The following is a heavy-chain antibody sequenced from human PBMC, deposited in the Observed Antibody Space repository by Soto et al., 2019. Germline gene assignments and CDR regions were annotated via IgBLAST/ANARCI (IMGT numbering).Heavy chain of an antibody. V-gene: IGHV3-7*01. Sequence: GGSLRLSCAASGFTFSSYWMNWVRQTPGKGLEWVASIKEDGSEKYYVDSVKDRFTISRDNSKNSLSLQMNSLRAEDTAVYYCARGFITRPCSWGNFFDDWGKGTLVTVAS. D-gene: IGHD3-16*01. CDR3: ARGFITRPCSWGNFFDD. J-gene: IGHJ4*02. CDR1: GFTFSSYW. CDR2: IKEDGSEK.